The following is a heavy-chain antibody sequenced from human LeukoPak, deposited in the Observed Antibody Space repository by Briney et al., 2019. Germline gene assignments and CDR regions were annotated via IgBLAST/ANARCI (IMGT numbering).Heavy chain of an antibody. V-gene: IGHV3-64D*06. J-gene: IGHJ3*01. CDR2: ISSNGDNT. D-gene: IGHD2-15*01. Sequence: GGSLRLSCSAPGFPFNTYAIHWVRQDPGQVLDYVAGISSNGDNTDFADSAKGRFTISRDNSKSTLFLQMNSLRAEDTAVYFCTRNSALLGVAFDLWGQGTVVTVSS. CDR3: TRNSALLGVAFDL. CDR1: GFPFNTYA.